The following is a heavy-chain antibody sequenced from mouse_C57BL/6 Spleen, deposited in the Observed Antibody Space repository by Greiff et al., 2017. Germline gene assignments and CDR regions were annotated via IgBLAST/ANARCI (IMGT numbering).Heavy chain of an antibody. V-gene: IGHV1-64*01. D-gene: IGHD2-4*01. Sequence: QVQLQQPGAELVKPGASVKLSCKASGYTFTSYWMHWVKQRPGQGLEWIGMIHPNSGSTNYNEKFKSKATLTVDKSSSTAYMQLSSLTSEDSAVYYCARRDDYDGGFAYWGKGTLVTVSA. CDR2: IHPNSGST. CDR1: GYTFTSYW. CDR3: ARRDDYDGGFAY. J-gene: IGHJ3*01.